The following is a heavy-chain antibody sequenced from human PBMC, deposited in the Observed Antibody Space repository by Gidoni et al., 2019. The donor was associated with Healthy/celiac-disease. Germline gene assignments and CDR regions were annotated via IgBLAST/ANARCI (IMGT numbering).Heavy chain of an antibody. D-gene: IGHD3-10*01. Sequence: QVQLVESGGGVVQPGRSLRLSCAASGFTFSSSGMHWVRQAPGQGLEWVAVISYDGSNKYYADSVKGRFTISRDNSKNTLYLQMNSLRAEDTAVYYCARPTSMVRGVPPYFDYWGQGTLVTVSS. CDR3: ARPTSMVRGVPPYFDY. CDR2: ISYDGSNK. V-gene: IGHV3-30*03. CDR1: GFTFSSSG. J-gene: IGHJ4*02.